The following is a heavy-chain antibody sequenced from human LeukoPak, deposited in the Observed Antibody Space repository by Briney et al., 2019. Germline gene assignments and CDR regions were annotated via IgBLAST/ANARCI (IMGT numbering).Heavy chain of an antibody. Sequence: SETLSLTCTVSGGSISSSSYYWGWIRRPPGKGLEWIGSIYYSGSTYYNPSLKSRVTISVDTSKNQFSLKLSSVTAADTAVYYCVRFQWEPRIFDYWGQGTLVTVSS. CDR3: VRFQWEPRIFDY. J-gene: IGHJ4*02. CDR1: GGSISSSSYY. D-gene: IGHD1-26*01. CDR2: IYYSGST. V-gene: IGHV4-39*01.